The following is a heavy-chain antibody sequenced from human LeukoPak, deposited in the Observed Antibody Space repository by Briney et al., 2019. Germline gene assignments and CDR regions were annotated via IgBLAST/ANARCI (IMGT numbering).Heavy chain of an antibody. CDR2: INPNSGGT. CDR3: ARERTTGTTEDWFDP. D-gene: IGHD1-7*01. V-gene: IGHV1-2*02. CDR1: GYTFTGYY. Sequence: ASVTVSCKASGYTFTGYYMHWVRQAPGQGLECMGWINPNSGGTNYAQKFQGRVTMTRDTSISTAYMEQSRLRSDDTAVYYCARERTTGTTEDWFDPWGQGTQVIVSS. J-gene: IGHJ5*02.